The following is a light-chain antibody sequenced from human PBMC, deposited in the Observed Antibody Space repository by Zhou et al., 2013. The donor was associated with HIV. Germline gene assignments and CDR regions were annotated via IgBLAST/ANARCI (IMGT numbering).Light chain of an antibody. Sequence: IVLTQSPGTLSLSPGERATLSCRASQSLSSSLAWYQQKPGQAPRLLIYDASNRATGIPARFRGSGSGTDFTLTISNLEPEDFAVYFCQQRSHWPPTFGPGTKVDIK. CDR3: QQRSHWPPT. CDR1: QSLSSS. V-gene: IGKV3-11*01. J-gene: IGKJ3*01. CDR2: DAS.